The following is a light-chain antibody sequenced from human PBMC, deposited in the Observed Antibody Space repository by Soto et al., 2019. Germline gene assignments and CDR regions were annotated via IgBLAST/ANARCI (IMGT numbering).Light chain of an antibody. CDR2: ATS. Sequence: DVQMTQSPSSLSAFVGDRVTITCRASQGIAPYLAWFQQKPGKVPKLLIYATSTLQSEVPSRFSGSGSGTDFTLTISSLQPEDVGTYYCQKYNSAPLTFCGGTKVEIK. J-gene: IGKJ4*01. V-gene: IGKV1-27*01. CDR3: QKYNSAPLT. CDR1: QGIAPY.